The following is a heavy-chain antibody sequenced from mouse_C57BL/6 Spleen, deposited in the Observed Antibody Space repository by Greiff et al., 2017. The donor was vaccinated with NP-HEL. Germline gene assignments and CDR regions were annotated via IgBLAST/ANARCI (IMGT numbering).Heavy chain of an antibody. CDR3: ARRLGRGGFDY. Sequence: VKLQESGAELVKPGASVKISCKASGYAFSSYWMNWVKQRPGKGLEWIGQIYPGDGDTKYNGKFKGKATLTADKSSSTAYMQLSSLTSEDSAVYFCARRLGRGGFDYWGQGTTLTVSS. V-gene: IGHV1-80*01. CDR2: IYPGDGDT. J-gene: IGHJ2*01. D-gene: IGHD4-1*01. CDR1: GYAFSSYW.